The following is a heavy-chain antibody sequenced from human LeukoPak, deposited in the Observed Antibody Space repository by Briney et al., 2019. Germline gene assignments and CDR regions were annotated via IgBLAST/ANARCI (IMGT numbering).Heavy chain of an antibody. V-gene: IGHV3-9*01. Sequence: GGSLRLSCAASGFTFDDCVMHWVRQAPGKGLEWVSSISCNSGSTGYADSVKGRFTISRDNARNSLYLQMNSLRAEDTAVYYCAKEETIFGVAAYYMDVWGKGTTVTVSS. CDR1: GFTFDDCV. CDR2: ISCNSGST. J-gene: IGHJ6*03. D-gene: IGHD3-3*01. CDR3: AKEETIFGVAAYYMDV.